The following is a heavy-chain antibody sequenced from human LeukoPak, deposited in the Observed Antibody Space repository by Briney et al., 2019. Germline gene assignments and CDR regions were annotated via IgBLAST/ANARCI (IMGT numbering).Heavy chain of an antibody. J-gene: IGHJ6*03. CDR1: GFTFSDYY. V-gene: IGHV3-11*01. CDR2: ISSSGSTI. CDR3: ARNFDTYYYDSSGYQGNRYYYYYMDV. D-gene: IGHD3-22*01. Sequence: PGGSLRLSCAASGFTFSDYYMSWIRQAPGKGLEWVSYISSSGSTIYYADSVKGRFTISRDNAKNSLYLQMNSLRAEDTAVYYCARNFDTYYYDSSGYQGNRYYYYYMDVWGKGTTVTVSS.